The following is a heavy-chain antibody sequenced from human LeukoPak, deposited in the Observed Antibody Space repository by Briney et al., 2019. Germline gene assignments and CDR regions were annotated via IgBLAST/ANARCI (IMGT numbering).Heavy chain of an antibody. CDR3: ARESLNSYYYDSSGYYYWWYFDL. Sequence: PQTLSLTCTVSGGSISSGDYYWSWIRQPPGKGLEWIGYIYYSGSTYYNPSLKSRVTISVDTSKNQFSLKLSSVTAADTAVYYCARESLNSYYYDSSGYYYWWYFDLWGRGTLVTVSS. CDR2: IYYSGST. J-gene: IGHJ2*01. V-gene: IGHV4-30-4*01. D-gene: IGHD3-22*01. CDR1: GGSISSGDYY.